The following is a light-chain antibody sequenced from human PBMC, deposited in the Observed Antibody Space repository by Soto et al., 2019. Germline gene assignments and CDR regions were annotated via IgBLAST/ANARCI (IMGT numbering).Light chain of an antibody. V-gene: IGLV2-14*03. CDR1: NSDVGSYNY. CDR2: NVY. Sequence: QSALTQPASVSGSPGQSITISCSGTNSDVGSYNYVSWHQQHPGKAPKLMIYNVYDRPSGISNRFSGSKSGNTASLTISGLQGEDEADYYCSSYTISRTYVFGTGTKLTVL. CDR3: SSYTISRTYV. J-gene: IGLJ1*01.